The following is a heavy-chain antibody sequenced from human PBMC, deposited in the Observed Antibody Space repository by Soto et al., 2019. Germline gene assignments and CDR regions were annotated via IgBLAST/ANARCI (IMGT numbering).Heavy chain of an antibody. V-gene: IGHV3-73*01. CDR1: GFTCINYY. D-gene: IGHD2-2*01. CDR2: IRGKANSYET. CDR3: TSRYCSSASCNT. Sequence: GGSLRLSCAASGFTCINYYINWVRQAPGRGLEWVGRIRGKANSYETAYAESVKGRFTISRDDSKNTAFLQMNSLKTEDTAVYYCTSRYCSSASCNTWGQGTRVTVSS. J-gene: IGHJ4*02.